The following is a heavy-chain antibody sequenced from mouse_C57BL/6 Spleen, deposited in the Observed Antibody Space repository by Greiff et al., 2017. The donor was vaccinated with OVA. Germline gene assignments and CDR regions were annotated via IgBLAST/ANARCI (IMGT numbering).Heavy chain of an antibody. J-gene: IGHJ2*01. D-gene: IGHD1-1*01. V-gene: IGHV14-4*01. CDR1: GFNIKDDY. CDR3: TFSYPLRYFDY. Sequence: EVKLMESGAELVRPGASVKLSCTASGFNIKDDYMHWVKQRPEQGLEWIGWIDPENGDTEYASKFQGKATITADTSSNTAYLQLSSLTSEDTAVYYCTFSYPLRYFDYWGQGTTLTVSS. CDR2: IDPENGDT.